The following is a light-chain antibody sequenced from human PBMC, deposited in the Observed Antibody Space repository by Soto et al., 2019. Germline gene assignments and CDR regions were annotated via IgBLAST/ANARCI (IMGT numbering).Light chain of an antibody. Sequence: EVAMTQSPATLSVSPGERAILSCRTSQGVSSNLAWYQQKPGLPPRLLIYGASTRATGIPARFSGSGSGTEFTLPISSLQSEDFAVYYCQQYDNRPPFTFGPGTKVDIK. J-gene: IGKJ3*01. CDR3: QQYDNRPPFT. V-gene: IGKV3-15*01. CDR1: QGVSSN. CDR2: GAS.